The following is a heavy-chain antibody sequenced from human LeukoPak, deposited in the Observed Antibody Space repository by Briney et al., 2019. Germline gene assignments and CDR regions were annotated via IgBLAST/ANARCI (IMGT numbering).Heavy chain of an antibody. Sequence: PGGSLRLSCAASGFTFDDYGMSWVRQAPGKGLEWVSGINWNGGSTGYADSVKDRFTISRDNAKNPLYLQMNSLRAEDTALYYCARDLDGQSDYWGQGTLVTVSS. D-gene: IGHD2-2*03. CDR2: INWNGGST. J-gene: IGHJ4*02. CDR1: GFTFDDYG. V-gene: IGHV3-20*04. CDR3: ARDLDGQSDY.